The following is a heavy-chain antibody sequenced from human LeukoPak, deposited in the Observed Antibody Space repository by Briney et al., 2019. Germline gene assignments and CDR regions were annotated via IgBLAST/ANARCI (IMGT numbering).Heavy chain of an antibody. J-gene: IGHJ4*02. CDR1: GGSITSSSYY. CDR3: ARRAYCSGVSCYYFDY. Sequence: SETLSLTCTVSGGSITSSSYYWGWIRQPPGKGLEWIGSIYYSGSTYYNPSLKSRVTISVDTSKNQFSLKLTSVTAADTAMYYCARRAYCSGVSCYYFDYWGQGTLVTVSS. V-gene: IGHV4-39*01. CDR2: IYYSGST. D-gene: IGHD2-15*01.